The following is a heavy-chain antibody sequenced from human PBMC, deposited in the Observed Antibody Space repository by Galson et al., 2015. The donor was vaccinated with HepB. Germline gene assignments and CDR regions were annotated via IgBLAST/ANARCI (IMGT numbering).Heavy chain of an antibody. CDR3: AKDRSLESMVLGMDV. J-gene: IGHJ6*02. D-gene: IGHD3-10*01. CDR2: ISYDGSNK. CDR1: GFTFSSYG. Sequence: SLRLSCAASGFTFSSYGMHWVRQAPGKGLEWVAVISYDGSNKYYADSVKGRFTISRDNSKNTLYLQMNSLRAEDTAVYYCAKDRSLESMVLGMDVWGQGTTVTVSS. V-gene: IGHV3-30*18.